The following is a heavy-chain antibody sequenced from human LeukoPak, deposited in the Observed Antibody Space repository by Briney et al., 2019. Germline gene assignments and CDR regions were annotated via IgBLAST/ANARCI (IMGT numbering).Heavy chain of an antibody. CDR3: ATSDGFGELRS. CDR2: FDPEDGET. Sequence: ASVKVSCKVSGYTLTELSMHWVRQAPGKGLEWMGGFDPEDGETICAQKFRGRVTMTEDTSTDTAYVELSSLRSEDTAVYYCATSDGFGELRSWGQGTLVTVSS. CDR1: GYTLTELS. V-gene: IGHV1-24*01. J-gene: IGHJ4*02. D-gene: IGHD3-10*01.